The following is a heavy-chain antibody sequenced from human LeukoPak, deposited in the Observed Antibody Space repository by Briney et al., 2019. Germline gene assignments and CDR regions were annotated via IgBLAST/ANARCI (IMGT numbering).Heavy chain of an antibody. Sequence: GGALRLSCAASGFTFSSYAMSWVRQAPGKGLEWVSAISGSGGSTYYADSVKGRFTISRDNSKNTLYLQMNSLRAEDTAVYYCAKVQEGGYSYGHRWCDPWGQGTLVTVSS. CDR2: ISGSGGST. CDR1: GFTFSSYA. V-gene: IGHV3-23*01. CDR3: AKVQEGGYSYGHRWCDP. D-gene: IGHD5-18*01. J-gene: IGHJ5*02.